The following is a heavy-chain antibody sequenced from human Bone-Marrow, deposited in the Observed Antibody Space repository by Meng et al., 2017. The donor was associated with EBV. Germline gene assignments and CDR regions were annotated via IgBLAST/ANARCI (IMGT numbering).Heavy chain of an antibody. CDR2: IYYNGNT. J-gene: IGHJ4*02. V-gene: IGHV4-61*01. CDR1: GASVSSGSYY. CDR3: ASTSGNLIYSDY. D-gene: IGHD1-26*01. Sequence: QVQLHESGPGLVNPSETLSLLCTVSGASVSSGSYYWNWIRQPPGKGLEWIGYIYYNGNTNYNPSLKSRVTISVDTSKNQFSLKLSSVTAADTAVYYCASTSGNLIYSDYWGQGTLVTVSS.